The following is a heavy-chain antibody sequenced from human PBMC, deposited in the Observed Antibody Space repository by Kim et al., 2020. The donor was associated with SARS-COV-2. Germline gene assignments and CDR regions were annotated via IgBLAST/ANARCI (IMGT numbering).Heavy chain of an antibody. CDR1: GFTLSNYW. CDR3: ARGVFGNGFDV. V-gene: IGHV3-74*01. J-gene: IGHJ6*02. Sequence: GGSLRLSCVASGFTLSNYWINWVRHAPGKGLVWVSWISSDGSTKHYADSVKGRCTLSSDNAANKLLLQMNSLRAEDTAVYYCARGVFGNGFDVWGQGTTVTVSS. CDR2: ISSDGSTK. D-gene: IGHD3-10*02.